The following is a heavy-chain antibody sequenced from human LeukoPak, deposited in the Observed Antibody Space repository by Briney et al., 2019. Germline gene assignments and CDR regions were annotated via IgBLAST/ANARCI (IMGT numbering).Heavy chain of an antibody. CDR3: AKGARYYDSSGEIDY. D-gene: IGHD3-22*01. CDR1: GFTFSSYA. Sequence: GGSLRLSCAASGFTFSSYAMSWVRQAPGQGLELVSAISGSGGSTYYADSVKGRFTISRDNSKNTLYLQMNSLRAEDTAVYYCAKGARYYDSSGEIDYWGQGTLVTVSS. V-gene: IGHV3-23*01. J-gene: IGHJ4*02. CDR2: ISGSGGST.